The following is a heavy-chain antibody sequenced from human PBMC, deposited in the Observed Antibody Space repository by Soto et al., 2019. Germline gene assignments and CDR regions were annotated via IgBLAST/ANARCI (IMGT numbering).Heavy chain of an antibody. CDR2: ISYDESTN. V-gene: IGHV3-30-3*01. CDR1: GFTFSNYA. CDR3: ARDRGTAMVLLDY. Sequence: QVQLVESGGGVVQPGRSLRLSCTASGFTFSNYALHWVRQAPGKGLEWVAIISYDESTNYYADSVKGRFTISRDTSKNTLYLQMNRLRPEDTAVYYCARDRGTAMVLLDYWGRGTLVTVSS. D-gene: IGHD5-18*01. J-gene: IGHJ4*02.